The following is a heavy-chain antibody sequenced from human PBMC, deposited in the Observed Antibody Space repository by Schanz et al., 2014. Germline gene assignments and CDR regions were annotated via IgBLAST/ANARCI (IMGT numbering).Heavy chain of an antibody. CDR1: GYTFTGYA. Sequence: QVQLVQSGSELKKPGASVKVSCKASGYTFTGYAINWVRQAPGQGLEWMGWINTNTGSPTYAQGFTGRFVFSLDTSVSTAYLEISSLKTEDTALYYWASDFGAPATALYGGQGTLVTVSS. D-gene: IGHD1-26*01. CDR2: INTNTGSP. V-gene: IGHV7-4-1*02. CDR3: ASDFGAPATALY. J-gene: IGHJ4*02.